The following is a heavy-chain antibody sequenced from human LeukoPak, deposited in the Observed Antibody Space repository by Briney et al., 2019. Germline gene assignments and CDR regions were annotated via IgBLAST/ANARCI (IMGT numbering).Heavy chain of an antibody. CDR2: ISSSSSYI. J-gene: IGHJ3*02. D-gene: IGHD4-23*01. Sequence: GGSLRLSCAASGFTFSSYSMNWVRQAPGKGLEWVSSISSSSSYIYYADSVKGRFTISRDNAKNSLYLQMNSLRAEDTAVYYCARDVRGGNRCDAFDIWGQGTMVTVSS. V-gene: IGHV3-21*01. CDR1: GFTFSSYS. CDR3: ARDVRGGNRCDAFDI.